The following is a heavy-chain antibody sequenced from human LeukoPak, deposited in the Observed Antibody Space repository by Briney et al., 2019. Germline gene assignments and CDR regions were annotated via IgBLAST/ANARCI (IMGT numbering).Heavy chain of an antibody. CDR3: ARGGSGEGY. Sequence: PSETLSLTCTVSSGSISCGAHYWSWIRQHPGKGLEWIGYINYSGSTYYNPSLKSRVTISADTSKNQFSLKLTSVTAADTAVYYCARGGSGEGYWGQGTLVTVSS. V-gene: IGHV4-31*03. CDR1: SGSISCGAHY. J-gene: IGHJ4*02. CDR2: INYSGST. D-gene: IGHD3-10*01.